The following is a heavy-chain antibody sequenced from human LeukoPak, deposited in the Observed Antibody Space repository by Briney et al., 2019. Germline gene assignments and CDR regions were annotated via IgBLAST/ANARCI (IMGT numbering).Heavy chain of an antibody. Sequence: ASVKVSCKASGGTFSSYAISWVRQAPGRGLEWMGGIIPIFGTANYAQKFQGRVTITADESTSTAYMELSSLRSEDTAVYYCARYDSSGFGYYYYGMDVWGQGTTVTVSS. J-gene: IGHJ6*02. CDR2: IIPIFGTA. CDR3: ARYDSSGFGYYYYGMDV. D-gene: IGHD3-22*01. CDR1: GGTFSSYA. V-gene: IGHV1-69*13.